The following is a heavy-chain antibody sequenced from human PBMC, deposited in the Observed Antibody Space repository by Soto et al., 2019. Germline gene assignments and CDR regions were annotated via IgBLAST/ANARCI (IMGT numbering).Heavy chain of an antibody. D-gene: IGHD1-26*01. V-gene: IGHV4-34*01. CDR2: INHSGNT. CDR1: GGSLSGYY. Sequence: QVQLQQWGAGLLKPSETLSLTCAVYGGSLSGYYWSWIRQPPGPALEWIGEINHSGNTNYNPSLRSRGATSVVTSKNQLFLNLSSVTAADTAMYYCARHHVRGRTIAGAAEFWGQGTLVTVSS. CDR3: ARHHVRGRTIAGAAEF. J-gene: IGHJ4*02.